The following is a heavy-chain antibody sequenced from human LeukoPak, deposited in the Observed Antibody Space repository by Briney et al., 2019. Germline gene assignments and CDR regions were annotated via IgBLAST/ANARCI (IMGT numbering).Heavy chain of an antibody. CDR2: TSDRGDYT. CDR3: AKKAQYNGNYPLDY. V-gene: IGHV3-23*01. D-gene: IGHD1-26*01. CDR1: GFTFTSYS. J-gene: IGHJ4*02. Sequence: GGSLRLSCAASGFTFTSYSMSWVRQAPGKGLEWVSGTSDRGDYTYYADSVKGRFTISRDNSKNTLYLQMNSLRAEDTTLYFCAKKAQYNGNYPLDYWGQGTLVTVSS.